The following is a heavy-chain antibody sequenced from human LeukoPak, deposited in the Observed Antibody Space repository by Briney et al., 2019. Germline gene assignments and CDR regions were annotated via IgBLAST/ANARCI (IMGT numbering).Heavy chain of an antibody. Sequence: GGSLRLSCAASGFTFSDNYMTWVRQAPGKGLEWLSYISGNGGVIQYADSVKGRFTISRDNAKNLLYLQMDSLRVEDTAIYYCARDPRTVRIWGQGTLVSVSS. CDR2: ISGNGGVI. J-gene: IGHJ4*02. D-gene: IGHD1-1*01. CDR3: ARDPRTVRI. CDR1: GFTFSDNY. V-gene: IGHV3-11*01.